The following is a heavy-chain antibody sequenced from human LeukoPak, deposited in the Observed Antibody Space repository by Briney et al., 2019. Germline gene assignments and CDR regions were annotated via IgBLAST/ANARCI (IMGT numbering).Heavy chain of an antibody. CDR1: GGPFNDYY. D-gene: IGHD5-18*01. CDR2: IDHSGDT. J-gene: IGHJ4*02. Sequence: SETLSLTCAVFGGPFNDYYWSWIRHPPGKGLEWIGEIDHSGDTNYNPSLKSRVTISVDASKNQFSLKLSSVTAADTAVYFCANTQLWLQYWGQGTLVTVSS. CDR3: ANTQLWLQY. V-gene: IGHV4-34*01.